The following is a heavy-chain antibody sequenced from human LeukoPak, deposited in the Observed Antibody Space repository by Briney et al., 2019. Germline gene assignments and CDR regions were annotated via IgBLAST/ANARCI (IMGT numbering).Heavy chain of an antibody. Sequence: GGSLRLSCAASGFTFSSYWMSWVRQAPGKGLEWVANINQDGSEKYSVDSVKGRFTISRDNAKNSLYLQMNSLRAEDTAVYYCARSLLAAAGEFDYWGQGTLVIVSS. D-gene: IGHD6-13*01. CDR2: INQDGSEK. V-gene: IGHV3-7*04. J-gene: IGHJ4*02. CDR3: ARSLLAAAGEFDY. CDR1: GFTFSSYW.